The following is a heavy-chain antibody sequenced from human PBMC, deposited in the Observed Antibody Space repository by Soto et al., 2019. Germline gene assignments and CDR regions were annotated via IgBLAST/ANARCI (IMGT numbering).Heavy chain of an antibody. CDR3: GKGRSYYYYYGVDV. CDR1: GFTFSDYY. V-gene: IGHV3-11*03. Sequence: GGSLRLSCAASGFTFSDYYMSWIRQAPGKGLEWVSYISSSSSYTNYADSVKGRFTISRDNAKNSLYLQMNSLRAEDTAVYYCGKGRSYYYYYGVDVWGQGTTVTVSS. J-gene: IGHJ6*02. CDR2: ISSSSSYT. D-gene: IGHD1-26*01.